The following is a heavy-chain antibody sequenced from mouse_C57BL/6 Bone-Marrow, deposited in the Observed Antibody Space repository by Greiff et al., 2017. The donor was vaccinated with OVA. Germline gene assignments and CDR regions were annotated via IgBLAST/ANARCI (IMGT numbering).Heavy chain of an antibody. CDR1: GFSFNTYA. CDR3: VRPSGSSWGYWYFDV. J-gene: IGHJ1*03. V-gene: IGHV10-1*01. CDR2: IRSKSNNYAT. Sequence: EVQLVESGGGLVQPKGSLKLSCAASGFSFNTYAMNWVRQAPGKGLEWVARIRSKSNNYATYYADSVKDRFTISRDDSESMLYLQMNNLKTEDTAMYYCVRPSGSSWGYWYFDVWGTGTTVTVSS. D-gene: IGHD1-1*01.